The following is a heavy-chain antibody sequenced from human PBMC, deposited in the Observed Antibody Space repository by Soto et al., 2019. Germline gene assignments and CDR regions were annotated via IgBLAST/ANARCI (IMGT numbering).Heavy chain of an antibody. Sequence: PSETLSLTYTVSGGSVTNSSYYWGWIRQSPVKALERLGRVYYRGRSYSKSSVKSRLTISVDTSKKHFSLNLNSVTASDTAVYFCVSQRTTVITHAYFDYWGPEALVTVSS. D-gene: IGHD4-4*01. CDR3: VSQRTTVITHAYFDY. J-gene: IGHJ4*01. CDR2: VYYRGRS. V-gene: IGHV4-39*01. CDR1: GGSVTNSSYY.